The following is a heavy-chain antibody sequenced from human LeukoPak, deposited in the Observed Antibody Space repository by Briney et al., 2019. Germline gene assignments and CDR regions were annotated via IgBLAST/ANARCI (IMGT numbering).Heavy chain of an antibody. CDR2: IYTSGST. CDR1: GGSISSYY. V-gene: IGHV4-4*07. D-gene: IGHD5-18*01. Sequence: SETLSLTCTVSGGSISSYYWGWIRQPAGKGLEWNGRIYTSGSTNYNPSLKSRVTMSVDTSKNQFSLKLSSVTAAGTAVYYCAREDTAMVVSSYYMDVWGKGTTVTISS. CDR3: AREDTAMVVSSYYMDV. J-gene: IGHJ6*03.